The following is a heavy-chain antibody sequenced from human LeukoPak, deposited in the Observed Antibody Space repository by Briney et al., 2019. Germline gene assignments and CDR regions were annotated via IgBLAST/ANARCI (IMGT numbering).Heavy chain of an antibody. CDR2: INPNSGGT. J-gene: IGHJ5*02. CDR3: AREGGDILARGWFDP. V-gene: IGHV1-2*02. CDR1: GYTFNSYG. Sequence: ASLKVSCKASGYTFNSYGISWVRQAPGQGLEWMGWINPNSGGTNYARKFQGRVTMTRDTSISTAYMELSRLRSDDTAVYYCAREGGDILARGWFDPWGQGTLVTVSS. D-gene: IGHD3-9*01.